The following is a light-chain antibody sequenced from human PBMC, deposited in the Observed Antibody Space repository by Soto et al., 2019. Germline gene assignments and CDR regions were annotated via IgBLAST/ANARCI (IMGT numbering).Light chain of an antibody. CDR2: DAS. Sequence: EILLTQSPATRSLSPGERATLSCRASQSVSSYLAWYQQKPGQAPRLLIYDASNRATGIPARFSGSGSGTDFTLTISSLEPEDFAVYYCQQRSNWPLTFGPGTKVDIK. CDR1: QSVSSY. J-gene: IGKJ3*01. V-gene: IGKV3-11*01. CDR3: QQRSNWPLT.